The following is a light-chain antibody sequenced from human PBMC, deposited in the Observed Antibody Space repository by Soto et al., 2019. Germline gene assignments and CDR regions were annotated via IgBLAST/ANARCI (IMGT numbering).Light chain of an antibody. CDR3: QQYDSYRT. J-gene: IGKJ1*01. V-gene: IGKV1-5*01. CDR1: QNVTAW. CDR2: DVS. Sequence: DIQMTQSPSTLSASVGDIVTITCRASQNVTAWLAWYQFKPGKAPKLLLYDVSNLESGVPSRFSGSGSGTEFTLTISSLQSDDFATYFCQQYDSYRTFGKGTQVVIK.